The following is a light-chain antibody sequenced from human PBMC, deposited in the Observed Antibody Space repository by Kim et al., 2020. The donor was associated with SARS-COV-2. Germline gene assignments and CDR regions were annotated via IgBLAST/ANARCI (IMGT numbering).Light chain of an antibody. Sequence: SYELTQPLSVSVALGQTARITCGGNNIGSKNVHWYQQKPGQAPVLVIYRDSNRPSGIPERFSGSNSGNTATLTISRAQAGDEADYYCQVWDSSTAGHVVFGGGTQLTVL. CDR2: RDS. V-gene: IGLV3-9*01. J-gene: IGLJ2*01. CDR3: QVWDSSTAGHVV. CDR1: NIGSKN.